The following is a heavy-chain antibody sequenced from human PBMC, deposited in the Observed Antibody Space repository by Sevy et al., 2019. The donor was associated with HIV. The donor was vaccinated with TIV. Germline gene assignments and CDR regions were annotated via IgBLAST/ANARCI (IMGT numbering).Heavy chain of an antibody. CDR1: GFTFSNFL. J-gene: IGHJ4*02. Sequence: GGSLRLSCAASGFTFSNFLMYWVRQAPGKGLEWVAGISYDGSNKYYADSVKGRFTISRDNSKNTLYLQMNSLRDEDTAKYYCARDRESSSWLDYWGQGTLFT. D-gene: IGHD6-13*01. CDR2: ISYDGSNK. V-gene: IGHV3-30-3*01. CDR3: ARDRESSSWLDY.